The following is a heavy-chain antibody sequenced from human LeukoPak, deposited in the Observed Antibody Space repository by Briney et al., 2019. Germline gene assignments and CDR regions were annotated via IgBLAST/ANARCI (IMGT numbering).Heavy chain of an antibody. CDR3: AREALGYCSSTSCSNYFDY. V-gene: IGHV1-69*06. CDR2: IIPIFGTA. J-gene: IGHJ4*02. CDR1: GGTFSSYA. D-gene: IGHD2-2*01. Sequence: ASVKVSCKASGGTFSSYAISWVRQAPGQGLEWMGGIIPIFGTANYAQKFQGRVTITADKSTSTAYMELSSLRSEDTAVYYCAREALGYCSSTSCSNYFDYWGQGTLVTASS.